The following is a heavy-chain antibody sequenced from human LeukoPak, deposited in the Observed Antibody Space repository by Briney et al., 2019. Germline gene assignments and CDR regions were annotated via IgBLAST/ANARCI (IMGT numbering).Heavy chain of an antibody. D-gene: IGHD3-22*01. V-gene: IGHV4-30-2*01. Sequence: PSQTLSLTCAVSGGSISSGGYSWSWIRQPPGKGLEWIGYIYHSGSTYYNPSLKSRVTISVDRSKNQSSLKLSSVTAADTAVYYCARLVQTYDSSGYDPWGQGTLVTVSS. CDR2: IYHSGST. CDR1: GGSISSGGYS. CDR3: ARLVQTYDSSGYDP. J-gene: IGHJ5*02.